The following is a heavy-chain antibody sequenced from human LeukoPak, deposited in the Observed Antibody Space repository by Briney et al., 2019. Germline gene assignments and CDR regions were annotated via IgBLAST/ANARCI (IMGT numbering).Heavy chain of an antibody. CDR2: IYPGESDT. V-gene: IGHV5-51*01. CDR1: GCSFTDYW. J-gene: IGHJ4*02. Sequence: GKSLTISCKGSGCSFTDYWIGWVRQMPGKGLEWMGNIYPGESDTRYSPSFHGQVIFSADKSISTAYLQWSSPKASDTAIYFCARHSDNSGYYYFDSWGQGTRVTVSS. D-gene: IGHD3-22*01. CDR3: ARHSDNSGYYYFDS.